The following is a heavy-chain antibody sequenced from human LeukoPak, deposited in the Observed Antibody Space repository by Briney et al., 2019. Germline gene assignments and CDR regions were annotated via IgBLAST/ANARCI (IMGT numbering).Heavy chain of an antibody. CDR3: ARSRDEGPSDY. CDR2: INHSGST. V-gene: IGHV4-34*01. Sequence: PSETLSLTCAVYGGSFSGYYWSWIRQPPGKGLEGIGEINHSGSTNYNPSLKSRVTIPVDPSTNQFSLKLSSVTAADTAVYYCARSRDEGPSDYWRQGTLVTVSS. CDR1: GGSFSGYY. J-gene: IGHJ4*02.